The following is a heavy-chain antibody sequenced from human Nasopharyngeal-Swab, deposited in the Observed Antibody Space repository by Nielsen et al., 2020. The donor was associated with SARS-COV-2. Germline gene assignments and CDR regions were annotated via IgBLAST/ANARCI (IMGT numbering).Heavy chain of an antibody. CDR1: GYSFTSYW. V-gene: IGHV5-10-1*01. CDR3: ARREYSSSWYGGYGMDV. CDR2: IDPSDSYT. J-gene: IGHJ6*02. D-gene: IGHD6-13*01. Sequence: GESLKISCKGSGYSFTSYWISWVRQMPGKGLEWMGRIDPSDSYTNYSPSFQGHVTISADKSISTAYLQWSSLKASDTAMYYCARREYSSSWYGGYGMDVWGQGTTVTVSS.